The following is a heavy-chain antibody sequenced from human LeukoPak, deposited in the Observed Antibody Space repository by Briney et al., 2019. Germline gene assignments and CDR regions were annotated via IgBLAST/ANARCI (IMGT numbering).Heavy chain of an antibody. Sequence: SETPSLTCTVSGGSISSGDYYWSWIRQHPGKGLEWIGYIYYTGGTYYNPSLKSRVTISVDTFKNQFSLKLSSVTAADTAVYYCARNFRTDQFDYWGQGALVTVSS. CDR2: IYYTGGT. D-gene: IGHD3/OR15-3a*01. V-gene: IGHV4-31*03. CDR3: ARNFRTDQFDY. CDR1: GGSISSGDYY. J-gene: IGHJ4*02.